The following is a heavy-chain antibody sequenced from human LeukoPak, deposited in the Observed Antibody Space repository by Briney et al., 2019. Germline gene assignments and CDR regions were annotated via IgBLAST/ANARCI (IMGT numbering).Heavy chain of an antibody. D-gene: IGHD3-22*01. J-gene: IGHJ4*02. Sequence: QSGGSLRLSCAASGFTYDDYAMHWVRQAPGKGLEWVSGISWNSGSIGYADSVKGRFTISRDNAKNSLYLQMNSLRAEDTALYYCAKDQYYYDSSGSDYWGQGTLVTVSS. CDR2: ISWNSGSI. CDR1: GFTYDDYA. CDR3: AKDQYYYDSSGSDY. V-gene: IGHV3-9*01.